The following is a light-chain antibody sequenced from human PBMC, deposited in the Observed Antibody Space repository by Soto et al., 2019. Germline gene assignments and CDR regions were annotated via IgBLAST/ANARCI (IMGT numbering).Light chain of an antibody. CDR3: SSFTSSSTYV. CDR2: DVS. V-gene: IGLV2-14*03. J-gene: IGLJ1*01. CDR1: SSDVGGYNS. Sequence: QSALTQPASVSGSPGQSITISCTGTSSDVGGYNSVSWYQQHPGKAPKLMIYDVSNRPSGVSSRFSGSKSGNTASLTISGLQAEDEADYYCSSFTSSSTYVFGTGTKVTVL.